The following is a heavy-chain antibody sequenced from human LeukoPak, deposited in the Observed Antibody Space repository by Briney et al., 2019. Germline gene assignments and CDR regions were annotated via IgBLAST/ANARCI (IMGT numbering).Heavy chain of an antibody. CDR1: GGSISSYY. V-gene: IGHV4-59*08. CDR2: IYYSGST. J-gene: IGHJ4*02. CDR3: ASHYDSSGYYDY. D-gene: IGHD3-22*01. Sequence: RSSETLSLTCTVSGGSISSYYWSWIRQPPGKGLEWIGYIYYSGSTNYNPSLKSRVTISVDTSKNQFSLKLSSVTAADTAVYYCASHYDSSGYYDYWGQGTLVTVSS.